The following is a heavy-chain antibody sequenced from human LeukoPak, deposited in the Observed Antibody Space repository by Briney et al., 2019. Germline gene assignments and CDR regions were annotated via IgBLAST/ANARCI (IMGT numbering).Heavy chain of an antibody. D-gene: IGHD3-9*01. CDR2: ISIYNGDT. CDR3: ARGFEYDILTGYYFDY. CDR1: GYTFSTFG. V-gene: IGHV1-18*01. Sequence: GASVKVSCKASGYTFSTFGIGLEWMGWISIYNGDTHFAQRLQGRVTMTTDTSTSTAYMELRSLRSDDTAVYYCARGFEYDILTGYYFDYWGQGTLVTVSS. J-gene: IGHJ4*02.